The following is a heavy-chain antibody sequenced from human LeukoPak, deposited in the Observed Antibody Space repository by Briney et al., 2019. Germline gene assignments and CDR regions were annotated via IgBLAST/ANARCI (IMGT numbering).Heavy chain of an antibody. J-gene: IGHJ3*02. Sequence: PSETLSLTCAVSGGSISSGGYSWSWIRQPPGKGLEWIGYIYHSGSTYYNPSLKSRVTISVDRSKNQFSLKLSSVTATDTAVYYCAREDCSSTSCSIGAFDIWGQGTMVTVSS. D-gene: IGHD2-2*01. CDR2: IYHSGST. V-gene: IGHV4-30-2*01. CDR3: AREDCSSTSCSIGAFDI. CDR1: GGSISSGGYS.